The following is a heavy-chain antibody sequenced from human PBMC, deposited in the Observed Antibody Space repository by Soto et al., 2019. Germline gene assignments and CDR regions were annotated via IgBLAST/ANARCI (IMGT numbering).Heavy chain of an antibody. D-gene: IGHD6-6*01. CDR2: NYYSGIT. CDR1: GGSISSGGYY. Sequence: QVQLQESGPGLVKPSQTLSLPCTVSGGSISSGGYYWTWIRQHPGKALEWIGYNYYSGITYYNPSLKNRVTISLATSTTQFSLTRSSVTAADTAVYYCARGSSIAGLYYGMDVWGQGTTVTVSS. V-gene: IGHV4-31*03. CDR3: ARGSSIAGLYYGMDV. J-gene: IGHJ6*02.